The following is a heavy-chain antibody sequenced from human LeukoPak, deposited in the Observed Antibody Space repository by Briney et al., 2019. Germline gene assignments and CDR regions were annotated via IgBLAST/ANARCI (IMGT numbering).Heavy chain of an antibody. CDR1: GITLSNYG. Sequence: PGGSLRLSCVVSGITLSNYGMSWVRQAPGKGLEWVSGISERGGSTNYADSVKGRFIISRDTSKNTVYLQMNSLRVEDTAVYFCAKRGIVIRAVIIIGFHKEAYYFDDWGQGILVTVSS. CDR3: AKRGIVIRAVIIIGFHKEAYYFDD. D-gene: IGHD3-10*01. J-gene: IGHJ4*02. V-gene: IGHV3-23*01. CDR2: ISERGGST.